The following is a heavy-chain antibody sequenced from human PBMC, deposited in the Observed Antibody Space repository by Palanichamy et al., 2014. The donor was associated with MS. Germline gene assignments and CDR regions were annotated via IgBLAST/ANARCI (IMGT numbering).Heavy chain of an antibody. J-gene: IGHJ4*02. CDR1: GGSVSSGGYY. CDR2: IFTGGSI. Sequence: QVQLQESGPGLVKPSQTLSLTCTVSGGSVSSGGYYWSWIRQHPGQGLEWIGNIFTGGSIFYNPSLKSRSTISADPSKNQFSLKLSSVTAADTAVYYCARTSRTIFGGGTAYWGQGTQVTVSS. V-gene: IGHV4-31*03. CDR3: ARTSRTIFGGGTAY. D-gene: IGHD3-3*01.